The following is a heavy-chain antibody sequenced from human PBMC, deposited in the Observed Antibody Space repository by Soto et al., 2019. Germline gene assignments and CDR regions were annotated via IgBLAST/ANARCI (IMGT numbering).Heavy chain of an antibody. CDR3: AKDRTHYDYVWGSYLQRSFDP. CDR1: GFTFSSYA. D-gene: IGHD3-16*02. Sequence: GGSLRLSCAASGFTFSSYAMRWVRQAPGKGLEWVSAISGSGGSTYYADSVKGRFTISRDNSKNTLYLQMNSLRAEDTAVYYCAKDRTHYDYVWGSYLQRSFDPWGQGTLVTVSS. V-gene: IGHV3-23*01. CDR2: ISGSGGST. J-gene: IGHJ5*02.